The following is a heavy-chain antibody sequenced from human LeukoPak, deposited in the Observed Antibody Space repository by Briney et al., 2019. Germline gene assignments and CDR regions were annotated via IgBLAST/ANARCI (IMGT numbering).Heavy chain of an antibody. Sequence: SETLSPTCTVSGGSISSYYWSWIRQPPGKGLEWIGYIYYSGSTNYNPSLKSRVTISVDTSKNQFSLKLSSVTPADTAVYYCARVGFGELLSAQYEYYFDYWGQGTLVTVSS. CDR1: GGSISSYY. V-gene: IGHV4-59*01. CDR3: ARVGFGELLSAQYEYYFDY. CDR2: IYYSGST. J-gene: IGHJ4*02. D-gene: IGHD3-10*01.